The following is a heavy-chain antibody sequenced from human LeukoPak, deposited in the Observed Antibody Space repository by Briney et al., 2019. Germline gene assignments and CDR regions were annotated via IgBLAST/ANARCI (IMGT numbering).Heavy chain of an antibody. V-gene: IGHV1-2*02. Sequence: ASVKLSCKASGYTFTGYYMHWVRQSPGQGLEWMGWIKHNSGGTNYAQKFQGRVTMTRDTTISTAYMELSWLRSDATVVYYCAREDYYDSSGYYKNNEYFQHWGQGTLVTVSS. CDR1: GYTFTGYY. D-gene: IGHD3-22*01. CDR2: IKHNSGGT. CDR3: AREDYYDSSGYYKNNEYFQH. J-gene: IGHJ1*01.